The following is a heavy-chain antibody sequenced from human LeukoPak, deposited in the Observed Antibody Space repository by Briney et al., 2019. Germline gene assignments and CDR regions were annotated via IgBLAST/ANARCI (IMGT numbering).Heavy chain of an antibody. J-gene: IGHJ4*02. D-gene: IGHD6-6*01. V-gene: IGHV4-39*07. CDR2: IYYSGST. Sequence: YPSETLSLTCTVSGGSISSSSYYWLWIRQPPGKGLEWIGSIYYSGSTYYNPSLKSRVTISVDTSKNQLSLKLSSVTAADTAVYYCARGRIAGRLGSWGQGTLVTVSS. CDR1: GGSISSSSYY. CDR3: ARGRIAGRLGS.